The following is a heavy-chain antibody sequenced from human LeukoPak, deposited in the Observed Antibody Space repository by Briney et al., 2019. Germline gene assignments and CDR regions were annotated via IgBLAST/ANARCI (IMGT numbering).Heavy chain of an antibody. CDR3: AGAGHYYDSSYDY. CDR1: GFTFSSYS. Sequence: GGSLRLSCAASGFTFSSYSMNWVRQAPGKGLEWVSSISSSSSYIYYADSVKGRFTISRDNAKNSLYLQMNSLRAEDTAVYYCAGAGHYYDSSYDYWGQGTLVTVSS. CDR2: ISSSSSYI. J-gene: IGHJ4*02. V-gene: IGHV3-21*01. D-gene: IGHD3-22*01.